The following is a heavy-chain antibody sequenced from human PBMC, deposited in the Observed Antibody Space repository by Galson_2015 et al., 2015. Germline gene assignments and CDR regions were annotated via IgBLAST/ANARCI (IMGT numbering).Heavy chain of an antibody. Sequence: ETLSLTCAVYGGSFSGYYWSWIRPPPGKGLEWIGEINHSGSTNYNPSLKSRVTISVGTSKNQFSLKLSSVTAADTAVYYCARGEESSTLTGWFDPWGQGTLVTVSS. V-gene: IGHV4-34*01. CDR2: INHSGST. J-gene: IGHJ5*02. CDR1: GGSFSGYY. D-gene: IGHD6-13*01. CDR3: ARGEESSTLTGWFDP.